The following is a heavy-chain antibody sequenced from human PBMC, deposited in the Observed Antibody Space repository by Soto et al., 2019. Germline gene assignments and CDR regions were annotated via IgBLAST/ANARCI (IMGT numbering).Heavy chain of an antibody. CDR1: GGTFSSYA. J-gene: IGHJ6*02. CDR2: TIPIFGTA. Sequence: GASVKVSCKASGGTFSSYAISWVRQAPGQGLEWMGGTIPIFGTANYAQKFQGRVTITADKSTSTAYMELSSLRSEDTAVYYCARGVHPGGMDVWGQGTTVTVSS. D-gene: IGHD1-1*01. V-gene: IGHV1-69*06. CDR3: ARGVHPGGMDV.